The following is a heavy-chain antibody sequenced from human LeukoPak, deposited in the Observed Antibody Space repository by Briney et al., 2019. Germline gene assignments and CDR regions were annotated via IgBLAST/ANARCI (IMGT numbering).Heavy chain of an antibody. V-gene: IGHV4-59*08. CDR3: ARVDINIYYYGMDV. CDR2: IYYTGIT. CDR1: SGSISNYY. D-gene: IGHD2-2*03. Sequence: SETLSLTCTISSGSISNYYWSWIRQPPGKGLEWIGYIYYTGITKYNPSLKSRVTISVDTSKNQFSLKLSSVTAADTAVYYCARVDINIYYYGMDVWGQGTTVTVSS. J-gene: IGHJ6*02.